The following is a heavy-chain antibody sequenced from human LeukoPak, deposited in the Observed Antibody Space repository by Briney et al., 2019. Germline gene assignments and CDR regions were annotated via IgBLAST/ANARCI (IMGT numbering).Heavy chain of an antibody. CDR3: AKDGSRFGESPNSFDP. CDR1: GFTFSSYG. D-gene: IGHD3-10*01. CDR2: IWYDGSNK. Sequence: GGSLRLSCAASGFTFSSYGMHWVRQAPGKGLEWVAVIWYDGSNKYYADSVKGRFTISRDNSKNTLYLQMNSLRAEDTAVYYCAKDGSRFGESPNSFDPWGQGTLVTVSS. J-gene: IGHJ5*02. V-gene: IGHV3-33*06.